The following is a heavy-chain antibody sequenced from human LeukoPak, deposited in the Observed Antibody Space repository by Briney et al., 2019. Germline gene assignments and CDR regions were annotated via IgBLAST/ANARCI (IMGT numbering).Heavy chain of an antibody. CDR3: ARVFADYGDYYYYYYGMDV. J-gene: IGHJ6*02. CDR1: GGSISSGGYS. Sequence: SETLSLTCTVSGGSISSGGYSWSWIRQPPGKGLEWIGYIYHSGSTYYNPSLKSRVTISVDRSKNQFSLKLSSVTAADTAVYYCARVFADYGDYYYYYYGMDVWGQGTTVTVSS. V-gene: IGHV4-30-2*01. D-gene: IGHD4-17*01. CDR2: IYHSGST.